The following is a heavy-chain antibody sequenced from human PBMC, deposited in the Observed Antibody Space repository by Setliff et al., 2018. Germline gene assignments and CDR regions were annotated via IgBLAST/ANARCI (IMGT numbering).Heavy chain of an antibody. Sequence: GSLRLSCEVSGFIVSNNEMSWVRQAPGKGLEWVSVTYSGDRNTFYTDSVKGRFTIFRDGSKNTLFLQMTSLRAEDTAVYYCAKPQVELRWGFESWGQGTPVTVSS. V-gene: IGHV3-23*03. D-gene: IGHD1-7*01. CDR3: AKPQVELRWGFES. J-gene: IGHJ4*02. CDR1: GFIVSNNE. CDR2: TYSGDRNT.